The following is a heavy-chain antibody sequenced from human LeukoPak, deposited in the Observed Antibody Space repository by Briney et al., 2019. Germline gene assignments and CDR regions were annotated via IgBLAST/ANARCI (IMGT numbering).Heavy chain of an antibody. CDR2: ISSTSGDV. D-gene: IGHD2-15*01. J-gene: IGHJ4*02. CDR3: AQKGGTDH. CDR1: GFSFSRFG. V-gene: IGHV3-48*01. Sequence: GGSLRLSCVASGFSFSRFGMNWVRQAPGKALEWVSHISSTSGDVYYADSVKGRFTISRDNAKNTLYLQMNSLRVEDTAIYYCAQKGGTDHWGQGTLVTVSS.